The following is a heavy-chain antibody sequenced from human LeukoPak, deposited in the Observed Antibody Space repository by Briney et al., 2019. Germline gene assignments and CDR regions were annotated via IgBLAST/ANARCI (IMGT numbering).Heavy chain of an antibody. Sequence: PGGSLRLSCAASGFTFTSYAMSWVRQAPGKGLEWVSAISGSGGSTYYADSVKGRFTISRDNSKNTLYLQMNSLRAEDTAVYYCAKDPGTMIVVGFDYYYYGMDVWGQGTTVTVSS. J-gene: IGHJ6*02. D-gene: IGHD3-22*01. CDR3: AKDPGTMIVVGFDYYYYGMDV. V-gene: IGHV3-23*01. CDR1: GFTFTSYA. CDR2: ISGSGGST.